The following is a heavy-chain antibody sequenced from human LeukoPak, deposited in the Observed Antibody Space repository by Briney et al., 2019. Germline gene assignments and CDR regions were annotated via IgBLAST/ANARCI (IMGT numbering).Heavy chain of an antibody. CDR3: ARDSGTTGEVKFDP. J-gene: IGHJ5*02. CDR1: GGSIRSY. V-gene: IGHV4-4*07. D-gene: IGHD3-10*01. Sequence: SETLSLTCTVSGGSIRSYWSWIRQPAGKGPEWIGRIYGSGSTDYNPSLKSRVTMSIDTSKNQFSLNLISVTAADTAVYYCARDSGTTGEVKFDPWGQGTLVTVSS. CDR2: IYGSGST.